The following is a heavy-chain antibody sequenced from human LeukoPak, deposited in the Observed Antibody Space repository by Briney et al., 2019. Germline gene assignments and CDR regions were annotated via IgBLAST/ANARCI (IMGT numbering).Heavy chain of an antibody. Sequence: NPGGSLRLSCAASGFTFSSYSMNWVRQAPGKGLEWVSSISSSSSYIYYADSVKGRFTISRDNAKNSLYLQMNSLRAEDTAVYYCASVVGATPYEFDYWGQGTLVTVSS. J-gene: IGHJ4*02. CDR3: ASVVGATPYEFDY. CDR1: GFTFSSYS. V-gene: IGHV3-21*01. CDR2: ISSSSSYI. D-gene: IGHD1-26*01.